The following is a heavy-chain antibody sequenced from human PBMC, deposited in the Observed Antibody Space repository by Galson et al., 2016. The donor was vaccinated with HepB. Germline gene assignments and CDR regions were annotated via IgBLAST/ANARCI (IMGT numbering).Heavy chain of an antibody. D-gene: IGHD2-2*02. CDR3: ARGAVGFCSSSTCYNYYFGLDV. J-gene: IGHJ6*02. Sequence: SETLSLTCAVYGGPFSGFHWTWIRQAPGRGLEWLGEINHSGNTNYDPSLTSRVTIPVDTSNNRFSLSLSSVTAADSGIYYFARGAVGFCSSSTCYNYYFGLDVWGQGTTVSVSS. V-gene: IGHV4-34*01. CDR2: INHSGNT. CDR1: GGPFSGFH.